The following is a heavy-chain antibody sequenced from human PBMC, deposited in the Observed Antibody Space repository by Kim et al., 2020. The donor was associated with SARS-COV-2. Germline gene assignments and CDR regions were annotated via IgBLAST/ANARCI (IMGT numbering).Heavy chain of an antibody. Sequence: WETLSLTCTVSGGSISSSSYYWGWIRQPPGKGLEWIGSIYYSGSTYYNPSLKSRVTISVDTSKNQFSLKLSSVTAADTAVYYCARQSPRTPQLLSFGDGNLFEPWGQGTLVTVSS. J-gene: IGHJ5*02. CDR3: ARQSPRTPQLLSFGDGNLFEP. D-gene: IGHD3-10*01. V-gene: IGHV4-39*01. CDR1: GGSISSSSYY. CDR2: IYYSGST.